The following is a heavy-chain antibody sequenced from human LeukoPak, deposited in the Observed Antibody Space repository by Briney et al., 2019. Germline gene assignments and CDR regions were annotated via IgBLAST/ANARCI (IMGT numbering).Heavy chain of an antibody. CDR2: MNPNSGNT. D-gene: IGHD3-9*01. J-gene: IGHJ4*02. CDR3: ARDRPPNYDILTGPTFSRGENFDY. V-gene: IGHV1-8*01. CDR1: GYTFTSYD. Sequence: GASVKVSCKASGYTFTSYDINWVRQATGQGLEWMGWMNPNSGNTGYAQKFQGRVTMTRNTSISTAYMELSSLRSDDTAVYYCARDRPPNYDILTGPTFSRGENFDYWGQGTLVTVSS.